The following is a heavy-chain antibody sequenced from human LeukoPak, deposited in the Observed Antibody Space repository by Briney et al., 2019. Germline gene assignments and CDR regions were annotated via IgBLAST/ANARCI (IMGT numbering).Heavy chain of an antibody. CDR1: GYAFTSHY. J-gene: IGHJ4*02. CDR2: INPSGGST. D-gene: IGHD3-22*01. Sequence: ASVKVSCKASGYAFTSHYMHWVRQAPGQGLEWMGIINPSGGSTSYAQKFQGRVTMTRDTSTSTVYMELSSLRSEDTAVYYCARDPGYYYDSSGYQPHFDYWGQGTLVTVSS. V-gene: IGHV1-46*01. CDR3: ARDPGYYYDSSGYQPHFDY.